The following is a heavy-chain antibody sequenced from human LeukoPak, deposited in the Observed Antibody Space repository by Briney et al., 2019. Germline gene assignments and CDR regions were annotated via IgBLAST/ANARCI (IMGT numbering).Heavy chain of an antibody. CDR1: GGSVNSGSYF. CDR2: IQNSATT. D-gene: IGHD4-11*01. CDR3: ATDYSIFYGMDV. V-gene: IGHV4-61*01. J-gene: IGHJ6*02. Sequence: SETLSLTCTVSGGSVNSGSYFWSWFRQPPGKRLEWIGYIQNSATTNYNPSLESRVAIFVDSSKDQFSLRVTSVTAADTAVYYCATDYSIFYGMDVWGQGTTVTVSS.